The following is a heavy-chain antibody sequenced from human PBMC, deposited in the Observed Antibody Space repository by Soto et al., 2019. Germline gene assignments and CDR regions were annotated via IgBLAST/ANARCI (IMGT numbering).Heavy chain of an antibody. Sequence: TLSLTCTVSGGSISAYHWSWIRQSPGKGLEWIGSISHSGITKYNPSLKSRVTLSEDTSNNQISLKVNSVTAADTALYYCARGSTRSGADFDIWGQGTMVT. D-gene: IGHD6-19*01. J-gene: IGHJ3*02. CDR1: GGSISAYH. CDR3: ARGSTRSGADFDI. CDR2: ISHSGIT. V-gene: IGHV4-59*01.